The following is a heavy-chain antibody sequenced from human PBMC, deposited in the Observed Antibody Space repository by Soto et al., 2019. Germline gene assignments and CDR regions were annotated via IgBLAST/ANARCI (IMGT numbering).Heavy chain of an antibody. CDR1: GFSLSTSGMC. CDR3: ARILRIAAAGTNRYYYYGMDV. CDR2: IDWDDDK. V-gene: IGHV2-70*01. Sequence: SGPTLVNPTQTLTLTCTFSGFSLSTSGMCVSWIRQPPGKALEWLALIDWDDDKYYSTSLKTRLTISKDTSKNQVVLTMTNMDPVDTATYYCARILRIAAAGTNRYYYYGMDVWGQGTMVTVSS. J-gene: IGHJ6*02. D-gene: IGHD6-13*01.